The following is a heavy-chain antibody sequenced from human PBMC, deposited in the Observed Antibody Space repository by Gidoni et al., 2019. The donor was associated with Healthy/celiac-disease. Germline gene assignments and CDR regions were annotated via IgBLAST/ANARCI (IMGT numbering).Heavy chain of an antibody. D-gene: IGHD3-3*01. Sequence: QVQLVQSGAEVKKPGSSVKVSCKASGGTFSSYAISWVRQAPGQGLEWMGGIIPIFGTANYAQKFQGRVTITADESTSTAYMELSSLRSEDTAVYYCARASEHYDFWSGYEQTLSYFDYWGQGTLVTVSS. CDR2: IIPIFGTA. CDR3: ARASEHYDFWSGYEQTLSYFDY. CDR1: GGTFSSYA. V-gene: IGHV1-69*01. J-gene: IGHJ4*02.